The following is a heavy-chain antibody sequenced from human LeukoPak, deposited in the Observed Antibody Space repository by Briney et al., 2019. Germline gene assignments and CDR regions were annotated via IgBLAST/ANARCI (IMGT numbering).Heavy chain of an antibody. CDR1: GYTFTSYG. V-gene: IGHV1-18*01. Sequence: ASVKVSCKASGYTFTSYGISWVRQAPGQGLEWMGWISAYNGNTNYAQKLQGRVTMTTDTSASTAYMELRSLRSDDTAVYYCVRASPWYQLLWDYYFDYWGQGTLVTVSS. D-gene: IGHD2-2*01. J-gene: IGHJ4*02. CDR2: ISAYNGNT. CDR3: VRASPWYQLLWDYYFDY.